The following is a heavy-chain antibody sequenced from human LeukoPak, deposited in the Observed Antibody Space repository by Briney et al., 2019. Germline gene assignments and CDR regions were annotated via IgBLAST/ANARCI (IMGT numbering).Heavy chain of an antibody. CDR3: AREGGVVY. V-gene: IGHV4-39*07. J-gene: IGHJ4*02. CDR2: IYYSGST. D-gene: IGHD6-25*01. Sequence: PSETLSLTCTVSGGSISSSSYYWGWIRQPPGKGLEWIGSIYYSGSTYYDPSLKSRVTISVDTSKNQFSLKLSSVTAADTAVYYCAREGGVVYWGQGTLVTVSS. CDR1: GGSISSSSYY.